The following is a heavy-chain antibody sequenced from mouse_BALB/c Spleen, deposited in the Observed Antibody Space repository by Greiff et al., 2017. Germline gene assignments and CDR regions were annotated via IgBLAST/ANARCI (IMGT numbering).Heavy chain of an antibody. CDR2: ISSGGSYT. V-gene: IGHV5-6*01. CDR3: ARHGSSYVDY. CDR1: GFTFSSYG. Sequence: EVQVVESGGDLVKPGGSLKLSCAASGFTFSSYGMSWVRQTPDKRLEWVATISSGGSYTYYPDSVKGRFTISRDNAKNTLYLQMSSLKSEDTAMYYCARHGSSYVDYWGQGTTLTVSS. D-gene: IGHD1-1*01. J-gene: IGHJ2*01.